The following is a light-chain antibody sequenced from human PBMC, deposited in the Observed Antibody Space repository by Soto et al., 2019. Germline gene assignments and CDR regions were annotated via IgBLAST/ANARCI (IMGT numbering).Light chain of an antibody. J-gene: IGLJ2*01. Sequence: QAVVTQPPSASGTPGQKVTISCSGSSSNIGRNAVNWYQQVPGTAPKLLIYSDNQRPSGVPDRFSGSRSGTSVSLAISGLQSEDEADYYCGAWDDSLNGVLFGGGTKLTVL. CDR1: SSNIGRNA. CDR2: SDN. CDR3: GAWDDSLNGVL. V-gene: IGLV1-44*01.